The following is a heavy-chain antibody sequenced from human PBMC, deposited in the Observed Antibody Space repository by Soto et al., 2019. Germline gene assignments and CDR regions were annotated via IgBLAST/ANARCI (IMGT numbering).Heavy chain of an antibody. J-gene: IGHJ5*02. V-gene: IGHV1-18*01. CDR2: ISAYNGNT. CDR3: ARTTVVTPTSGGWFDP. Sequence: QVQLVQSGAEVKKPGASVKVSCKASGYTFTSYGISWVRQAPGQGLEWMGWISAYNGNTNYARKLQGRVTMTTDTSTSTAYMELRSLRSDDTAVYYCARTTVVTPTSGGWFDPWGQGTLVTVSS. D-gene: IGHD4-17*01. CDR1: GYTFTSYG.